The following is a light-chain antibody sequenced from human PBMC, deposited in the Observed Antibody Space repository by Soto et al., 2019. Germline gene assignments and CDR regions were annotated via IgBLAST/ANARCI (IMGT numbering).Light chain of an antibody. J-gene: IGKJ2*01. CDR2: GAS. Sequence: EIVLTQSPGTLSFSPGERATLSCRASQSVSSSYLARYQQKPRQAPRLLIYGASSRATGIPDRFSGSGSGTDFTLTISRLEPDEFSVYYCQQYGSSPYTFGQGTKLEIK. CDR3: QQYGSSPYT. CDR1: QSVSSSY. V-gene: IGKV3-20*01.